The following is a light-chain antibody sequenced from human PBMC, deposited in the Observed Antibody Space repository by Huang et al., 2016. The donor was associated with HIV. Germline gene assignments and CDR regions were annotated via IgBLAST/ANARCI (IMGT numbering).Light chain of an antibody. Sequence: DVVMTQFPLSLPVTLGQPASIFCKSSQRLVSNDGDIYLNWFQQRPGQSPRRLIYLMSKRDSGVPDRFSGSGAGTLFALRINRVEAEDVAIYYCMQGTHWPGTFGQGTNLEI. CDR3: MQGTHWPGT. V-gene: IGKV2-30*01. CDR2: LMS. CDR1: QRLVSNDGDIY. J-gene: IGKJ1*01.